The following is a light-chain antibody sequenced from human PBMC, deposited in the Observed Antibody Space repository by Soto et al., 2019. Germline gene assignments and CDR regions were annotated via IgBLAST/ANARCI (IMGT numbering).Light chain of an antibody. Sequence: QSVLTQPPSASGTPGQRVTISCSGSSSNIGSHVVYWYQQLAGTAPKLLMYNNNQRPSGVPDRFSGSKSGTSASLVISGLQSEDEADYYCAVWDDSLDGWVFGGGTKLTVL. J-gene: IGLJ3*02. CDR2: NNN. CDR3: AVWDDSLDGWV. V-gene: IGLV1-44*01. CDR1: SSNIGSHV.